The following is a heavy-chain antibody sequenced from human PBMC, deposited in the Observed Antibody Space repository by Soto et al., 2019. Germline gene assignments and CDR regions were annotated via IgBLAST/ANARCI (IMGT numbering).Heavy chain of an antibody. D-gene: IGHD2-2*02. Sequence: QLKLVESGGGVVQPGRSLRLSCAASGFTFSSYGMHWVRQAPGKGLEWVAIVWYDGSRQYYTDSLKGRFTISRDNSKNMVYLQMTSLRAEETAVYYCSRGGLAAAAIDTWGQGTLVNVSS. V-gene: IGHV3-33*01. J-gene: IGHJ4*02. CDR1: GFTFSSYG. CDR3: SRGGLAAAAIDT. CDR2: VWYDGSRQ.